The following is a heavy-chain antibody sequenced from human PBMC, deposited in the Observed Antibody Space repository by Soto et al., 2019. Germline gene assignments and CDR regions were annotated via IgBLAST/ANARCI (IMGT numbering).Heavy chain of an antibody. D-gene: IGHD6-19*01. CDR3: VRDGWYSIQAPY. J-gene: IGHJ4*02. V-gene: IGHV3-33*01. Sequence: QVQLVESGGGVVQPGRSLRLSCAASGFTFSSHGMHWVRQAPGKGLEWVAVIWYDGSNKYYADSVKGRFTISRDDSKNMVYLQMNSLRAEDTAVYYCVRDGWYSIQAPYWGQGTLVTGSS. CDR2: IWYDGSNK. CDR1: GFTFSSHG.